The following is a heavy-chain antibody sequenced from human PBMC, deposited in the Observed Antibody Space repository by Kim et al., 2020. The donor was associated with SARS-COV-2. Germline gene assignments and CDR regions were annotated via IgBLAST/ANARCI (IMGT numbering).Heavy chain of an antibody. V-gene: IGHV1-8*01. CDR2: MNPNSGNT. CDR1: GYTFTSYD. D-gene: IGHD3-10*01. Sequence: ASVKVSCKASGYTFTSYDINWVRQATGQGLEWLGWMNPNSGNTGYAQKFQGRVTMTRNTSISTAYMALSSLRSEDTAVYYCARGPMLWLGEFTYYYYGMDVWGQGITVSVSS. CDR3: ARGPMLWLGEFTYYYYGMDV. J-gene: IGHJ6*02.